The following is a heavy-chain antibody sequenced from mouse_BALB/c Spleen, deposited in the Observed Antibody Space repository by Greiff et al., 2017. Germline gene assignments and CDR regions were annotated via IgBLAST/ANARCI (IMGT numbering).Heavy chain of an antibody. Sequence: VQLKESGPELVKPGASVKISCKASGYTFTDYNMHWVKQSHGKSLEWIGYIYPYNGGTGYNQKFKSKATLTVDNSSSTAYMELRSLTSEDSAVYYCARLGAYWGQGTLVTVSA. J-gene: IGHJ3*01. CDR1: GYTFTDYN. V-gene: IGHV1S29*02. CDR3: ARLGAY. CDR2: IYPYNGGT.